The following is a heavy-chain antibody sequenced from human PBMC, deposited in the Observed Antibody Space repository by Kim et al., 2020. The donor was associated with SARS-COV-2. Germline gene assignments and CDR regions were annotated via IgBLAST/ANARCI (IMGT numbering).Heavy chain of an antibody. V-gene: IGHV4-39*02. CDR1: GGSVSSSNYY. D-gene: IGHD6-19*01. CDR3: ARLEYSSTSRLFDP. J-gene: IGHJ5*02. Sequence: SETLSLTCTVSGGSVSSSNYYWVWIRQPPGKGLEWIGNIYYTGDTYYNPSLKTRVTISADTSKNHFSLKLSSLTAADTAVYYCARLEYSSTSRLFDPWGQGTLVTVSS. CDR2: IYYTGDT.